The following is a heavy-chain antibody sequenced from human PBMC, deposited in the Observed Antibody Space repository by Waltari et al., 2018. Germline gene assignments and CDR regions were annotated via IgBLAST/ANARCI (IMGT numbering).Heavy chain of an antibody. CDR2: LSGSASLK. CDR1: GFSFGNYD. J-gene: IGHJ3*02. CDR3: AKDLTGWGAFDI. Sequence: EVQLLESEGDLVQPGGSLRLSCLASGFSFGNYDMNWVRQAPGKWLERVSRLSGSASLKDYADSVKGRFTISRENSKNTLFLQMNSLRADDTAVYYCAKDLTGWGAFDIWGQGTMVTVSS. V-gene: IGHV3-23*01. D-gene: IGHD1-20*01.